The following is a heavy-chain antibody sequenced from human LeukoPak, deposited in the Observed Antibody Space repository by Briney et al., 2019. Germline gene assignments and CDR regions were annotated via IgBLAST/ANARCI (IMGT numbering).Heavy chain of an antibody. V-gene: IGHV5-51*01. CDR3: ARFLGYSYGYSYFDY. Sequence: GESLKISCKGSGYSFTSYWIGWVRQMPGKGLEWMGIIYPGDSDTRYSPSFQGQVTTSADKSISTAYLQWSSLKASDTAMYYCARFLGYSYGYSYFDYWGQGTLVTVSS. CDR2: IYPGDSDT. CDR1: GYSFTSYW. D-gene: IGHD5-18*01. J-gene: IGHJ4*02.